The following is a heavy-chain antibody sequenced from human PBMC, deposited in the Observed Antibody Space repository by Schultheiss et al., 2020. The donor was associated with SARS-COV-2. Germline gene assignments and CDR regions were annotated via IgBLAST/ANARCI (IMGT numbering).Heavy chain of an antibody. V-gene: IGHV3-30*03. CDR3: ARDERIGSAWYSYL. CDR2: ISHDGSNE. D-gene: IGHD6-19*01. CDR1: GFTFRRFA. Sequence: GGSLRLSCAASGFTFRRFAMHWVRQAPGKGLEWVAVISHDGSNEYYADSVKGRFTISRDNSKNTLYLQMNSLRAEDTAVYYCARDERIGSAWYSYLWGQGTLVTVSS. J-gene: IGHJ4*02.